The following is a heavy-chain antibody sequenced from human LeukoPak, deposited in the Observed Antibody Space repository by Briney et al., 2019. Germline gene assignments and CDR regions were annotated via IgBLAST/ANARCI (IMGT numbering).Heavy chain of an antibody. CDR3: ARGMATVDY. V-gene: IGHV3-21*01. D-gene: IGHD5-24*01. Sequence: GGSLRLSCAASGFTFSSYSMNWVRQAPGKGLEWVSSISSSSYIYYADSVKGRFTISRDNAKNSLYLRMNGLRAEDTAVYYCARGMATVDYWGQGTLVTVSS. CDR2: ISSSSYI. CDR1: GFTFSSYS. J-gene: IGHJ4*02.